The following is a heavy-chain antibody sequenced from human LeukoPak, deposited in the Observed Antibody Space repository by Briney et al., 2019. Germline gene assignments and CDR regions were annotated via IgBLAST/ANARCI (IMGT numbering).Heavy chain of an antibody. J-gene: IGHJ4*02. CDR2: MNPNSGNT. Sequence: ASVKVSCKASGYTFTSYDVNWVRQSTGQGLEWMGWMNPNSGNTGYAQKFQGRVTMTRNTSISTAYLELSSLRSDDTAVYYCASRTVNSGSLLPFDYWGQGTLVTVSS. D-gene: IGHD1-26*01. V-gene: IGHV1-8*01. CDR1: GYTFTSYD. CDR3: ASRTVNSGSLLPFDY.